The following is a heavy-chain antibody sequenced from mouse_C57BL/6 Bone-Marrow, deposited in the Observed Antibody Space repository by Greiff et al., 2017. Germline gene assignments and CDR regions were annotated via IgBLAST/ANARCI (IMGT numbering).Heavy chain of an antibody. CDR3: ARGDTTVVASAWFAY. CDR1: GFTFSSYA. CDR2: ISDGGSYT. J-gene: IGHJ3*01. D-gene: IGHD1-1*01. V-gene: IGHV5-4*03. Sequence: VKLVESGGGLVKPGGSLKLSCAASGFTFSSYAMSWVRQTPEKRLEWVATISDGGSYTYYPDNVKGRFTISRDNAKNNLYLQRSHLKSEDTAMYYCARGDTTVVASAWFAYWGQGTLVTVSA.